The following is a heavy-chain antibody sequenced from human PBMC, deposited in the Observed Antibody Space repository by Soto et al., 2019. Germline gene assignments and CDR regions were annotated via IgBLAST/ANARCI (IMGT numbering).Heavy chain of an antibody. CDR1: GFSLSNARMG. CDR3: ARMSWVAGTPLDY. J-gene: IGHJ4*02. D-gene: IGHD6-19*01. CDR2: IFLNDEK. Sequence: QVTLKESGPVLVKPTETLTLTCTVSGFSLSNARMGVSWIRQPPGKALEWLAHIFLNDEKSYSTSLKSRLTISKDTSKSQVVLTMTNMDPVDTATYYCARMSWVAGTPLDYWGQGTLVTVSS. V-gene: IGHV2-26*01.